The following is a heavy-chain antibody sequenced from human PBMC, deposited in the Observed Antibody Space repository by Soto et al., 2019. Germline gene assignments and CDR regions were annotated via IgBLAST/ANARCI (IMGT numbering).Heavy chain of an antibody. J-gene: IGHJ4*02. Sequence: SETLSLTCTVSGGSISSSSYYWGWIRQPPGKGLEWIGSIYYSGSTYYNPSLKSRVTISVATSKNLFSLKLSSVTAADTAVYYCARHVKDSSGYFDYWGQGTLVTVSS. CDR1: GGSISSSSYY. CDR3: ARHVKDSSGYFDY. CDR2: IYYSGST. V-gene: IGHV4-39*01. D-gene: IGHD3-22*01.